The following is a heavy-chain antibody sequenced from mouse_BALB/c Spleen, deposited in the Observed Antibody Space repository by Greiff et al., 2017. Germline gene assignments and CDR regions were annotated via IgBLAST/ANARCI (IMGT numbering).Heavy chain of an antibody. J-gene: IGHJ4*01. CDR1: GFAFSSYD. CDR3: ARHTGGRYAMDY. D-gene: IGHD1-1*01. CDR2: ISSGGGST. Sequence: EVKLMESGGGLVKPGGSLKLSCAASGFAFSSYDMSWVRQTPEKRLEWVAYISSGGGSTYYPDTVKGRFTISRDNAKNTLYLQMSSLKSEDTAMYYCARHTGGRYAMDYWGQGTSVTVSS. V-gene: IGHV5-12-1*01.